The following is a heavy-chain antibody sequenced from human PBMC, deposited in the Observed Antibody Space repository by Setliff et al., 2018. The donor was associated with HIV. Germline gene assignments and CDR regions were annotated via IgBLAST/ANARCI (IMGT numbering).Heavy chain of an antibody. D-gene: IGHD3-10*01. V-gene: IGHV1-69*13. CDR3: VRSISGPYFDY. J-gene: IGHJ4*02. CDR2: IITIFGTP. CDR1: GGTFSTYV. Sequence: RASVKVSCKTSGGTFSTYVISWVRQAPGQGLEWMGGIITIFGTPNYAQKFQGRVTIAADEFTSTAYMELSSLRSEDTAVYYCVRSISGPYFDYWGRGTLVTVSS.